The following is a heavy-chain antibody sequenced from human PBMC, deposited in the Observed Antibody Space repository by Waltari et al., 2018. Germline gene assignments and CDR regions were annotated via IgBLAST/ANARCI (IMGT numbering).Heavy chain of an antibody. V-gene: IGHV3-53*01. D-gene: IGHD6-25*01. J-gene: IGHJ6*03. CDR3: ARGRLVDYYYYYMDV. CDR1: GFTVSSNS. Sequence: DVELVESGGGLIQPGGSLRISCAASGFTVSSNSMTWVRQAPGKGREWVSVIYSAGTTYYADSLKGRFTISRDNSKNTLYLQMNSLRGEDTAVYYCARGRLVDYYYYYMDVWGKGTTVTVSS. CDR2: IYSAGTT.